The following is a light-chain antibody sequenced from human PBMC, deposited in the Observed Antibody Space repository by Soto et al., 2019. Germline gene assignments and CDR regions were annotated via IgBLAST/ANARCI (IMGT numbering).Light chain of an antibody. Sequence: QSALTQPPSVSGSPGQSVTISCTGTGSDFGRYTRVSWYQHTTGTAPNLLIYEVTKRASGVPDRFSGSRSGNTAALTSSGLQAEDDADCYGSAVTTSDTWVFGGGTKLTVL. J-gene: IGLJ3*02. V-gene: IGLV2-18*02. CDR2: EVT. CDR1: GSDFGRYTR. CDR3: SAVTTSDTWV.